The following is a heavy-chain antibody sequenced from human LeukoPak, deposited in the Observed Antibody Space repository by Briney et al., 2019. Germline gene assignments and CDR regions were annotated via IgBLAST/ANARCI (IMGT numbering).Heavy chain of an antibody. D-gene: IGHD3-22*01. CDR2: IYYSGST. V-gene: IGHV4-39*01. CDR3: ARGSPSPKDSSGYPFDY. J-gene: IGHJ4*02. Sequence: SETLSLTCTVSAGSISSSSYSWGWIRQPPGKGLEWIGSIYYSGSTYYNPSLKSRVTISVDTPKNQFSLKLSSVTAADTAVYCCARGSPSPKDSSGYPFDYWGQGTLVTVSS. CDR1: AGSISSSSYS.